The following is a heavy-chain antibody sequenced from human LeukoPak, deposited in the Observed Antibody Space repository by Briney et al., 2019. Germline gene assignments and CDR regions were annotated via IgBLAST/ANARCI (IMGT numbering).Heavy chain of an antibody. CDR2: INPNSGGT. V-gene: IGHV1-2*02. CDR1: GGTFSSYA. J-gene: IGHJ5*02. Sequence: ASVKVSCKASGGTFSSYAISWVRQAPGQGLEWMGWINPNSGGTNFAPKFHGRVSVTRDTAISTAYMELTSLRSDDTAVYYCARGDKKENQSGPSGYFDPWGQGTLVTVSS. D-gene: IGHD3-10*01. CDR3: ARGDKKENQSGPSGYFDP.